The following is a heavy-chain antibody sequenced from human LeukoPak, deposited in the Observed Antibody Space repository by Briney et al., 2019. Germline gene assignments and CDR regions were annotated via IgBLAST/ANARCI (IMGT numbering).Heavy chain of an antibody. CDR2: IYYTGST. CDR3: ARDWISYGGPGYFDL. J-gene: IGHJ2*01. V-gene: IGHV4-59*01. D-gene: IGHD4-23*01. CDR1: GGSISSYY. Sequence: SETLSLTCTVSGGSISSYYWSWIRQPPGRGLEWIGYIYYTGSTNYNPSLKSRVTISIDTSKNQFSLKLSSVTAADTAVYYCARDWISYGGPGYFDLWGRGTLVTVSS.